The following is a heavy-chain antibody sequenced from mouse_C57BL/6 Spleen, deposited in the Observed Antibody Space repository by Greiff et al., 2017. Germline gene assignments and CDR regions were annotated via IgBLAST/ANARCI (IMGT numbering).Heavy chain of an antibody. D-gene: IGHD1-1*01. V-gene: IGHV1-81*01. CDR2: IYPRSGNT. CDR1: GYTFTSYG. Sequence: VKLQESGAELARPGASVKLSCKASGYTFTSYGISWVKQRTGQGLEWIGEIYPRSGNTYYNEKFKGKATLTADKSSSTAYMELRSLTSEDSAVYFCAREGGFYYGSPDYWGQGTTLTVSS. J-gene: IGHJ2*01. CDR3: AREGGFYYGSPDY.